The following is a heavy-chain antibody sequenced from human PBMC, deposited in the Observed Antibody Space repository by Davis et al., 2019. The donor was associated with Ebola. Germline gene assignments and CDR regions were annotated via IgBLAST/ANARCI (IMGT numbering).Heavy chain of an antibody. V-gene: IGHV1-2*04. CDR3: ARDVGSSSELDY. CDR2: INPNSSGT. CDR1: GYTFTGYY. Sequence: ASVKVSCKASGYTFTGYYMHWVRQAPGQGLEWMGWINPNSSGTNYAQKFQGWVTMTRDTSISTAYMELSRLRSDDTAVYYCARDVGSSSELDYWGQGTLVTVSS. J-gene: IGHJ4*02. D-gene: IGHD6-6*01.